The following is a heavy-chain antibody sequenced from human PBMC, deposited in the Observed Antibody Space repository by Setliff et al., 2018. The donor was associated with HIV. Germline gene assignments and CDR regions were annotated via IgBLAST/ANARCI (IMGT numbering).Heavy chain of an antibody. CDR2: VTGSGSVT. Sequence: GSLRLSCAASGFTFSSYAMTWVRQAPGKGLEWVATVTGSGSVTYYTDSLKGRFTISRDNSKNTVNLQMNSLRPEDTAVYYCAKDRGCSVWGQGTLVTVS. D-gene: IGHD2-15*01. J-gene: IGHJ4*02. V-gene: IGHV3-23*01. CDR1: GFTFSSYA. CDR3: AKDRGCSV.